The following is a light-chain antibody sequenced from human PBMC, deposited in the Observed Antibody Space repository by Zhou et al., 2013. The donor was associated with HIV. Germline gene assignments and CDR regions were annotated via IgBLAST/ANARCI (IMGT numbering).Light chain of an antibody. CDR2: GAS. CDR3: QQRSNWPLT. CDR1: HTISANY. Sequence: EIVLTQSPGTLSLSPGEGATLSCRASHTISANYLAWYQQKPGQAPRLLVYGASTRATGIPARFSGSGSGTDFTLTISSLEPEDFAVYYCQQRSNWPLTFGGGTKGGDQT. V-gene: IGKV3D-20*02. J-gene: IGKJ4*01.